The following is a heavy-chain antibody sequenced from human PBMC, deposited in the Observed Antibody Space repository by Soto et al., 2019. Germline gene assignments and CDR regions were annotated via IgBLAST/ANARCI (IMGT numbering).Heavy chain of an antibody. CDR2: ISNNGGST. Sequence: GGSLRLSCSASGFPFSTYSMHWVRQSPGKGLKYVSGISNNGGSTYYADSVMGRFTISRDNSKNTLFLQVSSLRVEDTAVYFCVKGSYTGTHGVDYFEYWGQGTLVTVSS. CDR3: VKGSYTGTHGVDYFEY. CDR1: GFPFSTYS. D-gene: IGHD1-26*01. J-gene: IGHJ4*02. V-gene: IGHV3-64D*06.